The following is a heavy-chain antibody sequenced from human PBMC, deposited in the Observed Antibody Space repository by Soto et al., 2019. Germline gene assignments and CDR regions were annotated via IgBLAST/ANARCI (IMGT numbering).Heavy chain of an antibody. CDR2: IKSKTDGGTT. J-gene: IGHJ4*02. V-gene: IGHV3-15*07. CDR1: GFTFSNAW. D-gene: IGHD2-2*02. CDR3: TTEDIDYPHYCSSTSCYISDY. Sequence: GGSLRLSCAASGFTFSNAWMNWVRQAPGKGLEWVGRIKSKTDGGTTDYAAPVKGRFTISRDDSKNTLYLQMNSLKTEDTAVYYCTTEDIDYPHYCSSTSCYISDYWGQGTLVTVSS.